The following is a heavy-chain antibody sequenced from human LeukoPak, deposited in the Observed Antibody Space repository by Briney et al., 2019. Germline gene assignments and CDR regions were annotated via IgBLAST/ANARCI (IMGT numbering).Heavy chain of an antibody. D-gene: IGHD3-10*01. J-gene: IGHJ6*03. V-gene: IGHV3-30*02. CDR3: AKDSAFYYIDV. CDR1: GFTFNNYG. CDR2: IRYNGNNQ. Sequence: GGSLRLSCAASGFTFNNYGMHWVRQAPGKGLEWVAFIRYNGNNQYYADSVKGRFTISRDNSKNTLYLQMNSLKGDDTAVYYCAKDSAFYYIDVWGKGTTIIISS.